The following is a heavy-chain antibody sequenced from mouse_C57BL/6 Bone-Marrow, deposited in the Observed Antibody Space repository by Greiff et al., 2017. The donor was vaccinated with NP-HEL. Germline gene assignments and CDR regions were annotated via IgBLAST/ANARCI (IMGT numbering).Heavy chain of an antibody. D-gene: IGHD2-2*01. Sequence: QVQLQQPGAELVRPGTSVKLSCKASGYTFTSYWMHWVKQRPGQGLEWIGVIDPSDSYTNYIQKFKGQATLTVDTSSSTAYMQLSSLTSEDSAVYCCARVSTRVKGFDYWGQGTLVTVSA. V-gene: IGHV1-59*01. CDR3: ARVSTRVKGFDY. CDR2: IDPSDSYT. J-gene: IGHJ3*01. CDR1: GYTFTSYW.